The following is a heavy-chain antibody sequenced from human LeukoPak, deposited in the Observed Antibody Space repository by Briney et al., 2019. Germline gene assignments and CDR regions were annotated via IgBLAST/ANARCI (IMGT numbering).Heavy chain of an antibody. CDR1: GFTFKNYG. Sequence: GGSLRLSCAASGFTFKNYGMHWVRQPPGKGLEWVAYIRADESGKYYTDAVRGRFTTSRDRSKNTLYLQMNSPRPGDTAIYYCAKDFQWTFDYWGQGNLVTVSS. CDR2: IRADESGK. CDR3: AKDFQWTFDY. V-gene: IGHV3-30*02. J-gene: IGHJ4*02. D-gene: IGHD3/OR15-3a*01.